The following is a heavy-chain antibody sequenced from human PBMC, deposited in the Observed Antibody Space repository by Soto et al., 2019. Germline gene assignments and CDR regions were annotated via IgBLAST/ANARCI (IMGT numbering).Heavy chain of an antibody. CDR3: GSASVLKRVDAFDI. CDR1: GFTFSSYW. J-gene: IGHJ3*02. V-gene: IGHV3-7*01. Sequence: EVQLVESGGGLVQPGGSLRLSCAASGFTFSSYWMSLVRQAPGKGLEWVANIKHDGSEKYYVDSVKGRFTISRDKAKNALYLQTNCLRAEDTAVYYCGSASVLKRVDAFDIWGHGTMVTVSS. CDR2: IKHDGSEK. D-gene: IGHD2-8*01.